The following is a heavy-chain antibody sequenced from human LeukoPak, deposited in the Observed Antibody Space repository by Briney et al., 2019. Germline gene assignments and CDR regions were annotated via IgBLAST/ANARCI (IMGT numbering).Heavy chain of an antibody. J-gene: IGHJ4*02. CDR1: GGSISSYY. V-gene: IGHV4-59*08. Sequence: SETLSLTCTVSGGSISSYYWSWIRQPPGKGLEWIGCIYYSGSTNYNPSLKSRVTISVDTSKNQFSLKLSPVTAADTAVYYCARSYLEWLLHFDYWGQGTLVTVSS. CDR2: IYYSGST. D-gene: IGHD3-3*01. CDR3: ARSYLEWLLHFDY.